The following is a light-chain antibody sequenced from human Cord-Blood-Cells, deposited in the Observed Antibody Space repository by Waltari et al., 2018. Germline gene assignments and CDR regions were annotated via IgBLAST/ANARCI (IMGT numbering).Light chain of an antibody. V-gene: IGLV2-14*01. CDR2: DVS. Sequence: QSALTQPASVSGSPGQSIPISCTGTSSDVGGYNYVSWYQQHPGKAPKLMIYDVSKRPPGVSNRFSGSKSGNTASLTISGLQAEDEADYYCSSYTSSSTWVFGGGTKLTVL. CDR1: SSDVGGYNY. CDR3: SSYTSSSTWV. J-gene: IGLJ3*02.